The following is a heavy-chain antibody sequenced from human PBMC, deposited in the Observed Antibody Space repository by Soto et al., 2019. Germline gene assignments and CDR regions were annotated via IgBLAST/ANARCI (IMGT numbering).Heavy chain of an antibody. J-gene: IGHJ4*02. Sequence: EVQLLESGGGLVQPGGSLRLSCAASGFTFSSYAMSWVRQAPGKGLEWVSAISGSGGSTYYADSVKGRFTISRDTSKNTLYLQMNSLRAEDTAVYYCAKDLLVVVAATLFDYWGQGTLVTVSS. V-gene: IGHV3-23*01. CDR2: ISGSGGST. CDR1: GFTFSSYA. D-gene: IGHD2-15*01. CDR3: AKDLLVVVAATLFDY.